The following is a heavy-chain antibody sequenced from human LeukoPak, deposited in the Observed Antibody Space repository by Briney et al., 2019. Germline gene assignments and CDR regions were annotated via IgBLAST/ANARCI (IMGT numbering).Heavy chain of an antibody. Sequence: PGGSLRLSCAASGFPFSSYGMHWVRQAPGKGLEWVAVISYDGSNKYYADSVKGRFTISRDNSKNTLYLQMNSLRAEDTAVYYCANPSHGRRYYYGMDVWGQGTTVTVSS. CDR2: ISYDGSNK. D-gene: IGHD1-26*01. CDR1: GFPFSSYG. CDR3: ANPSHGRRYYYGMDV. J-gene: IGHJ6*02. V-gene: IGHV3-30*18.